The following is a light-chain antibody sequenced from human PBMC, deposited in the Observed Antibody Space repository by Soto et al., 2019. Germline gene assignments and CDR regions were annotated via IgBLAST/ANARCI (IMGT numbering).Light chain of an antibody. CDR2: RVS. CDR3: KQYGSIPLT. CDR1: QSVSSSY. V-gene: IGKV3-20*01. J-gene: IGKJ4*01. Sequence: EVVLTQSPVTLSLSPGERATLSCRASQSVSSSYLAWYQQKPGQAPRLLIYRVSNRATGVPDRFSGSGSGTDFTLTISRLEPEDYAVFYCKQYGSIPLTFGGGTKVEI.